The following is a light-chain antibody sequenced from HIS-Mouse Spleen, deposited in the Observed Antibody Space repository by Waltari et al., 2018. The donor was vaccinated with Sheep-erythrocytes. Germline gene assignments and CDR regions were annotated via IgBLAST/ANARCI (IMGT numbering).Light chain of an antibody. Sequence: SYELTQPPSVSVSPGQTASITCSGDQLGDKYACWYQQKPGQSPVLVIYQDSKGPSGIPERFSGSNSGNTATLTISGTQAMDEADYYCQAWDSSTAVVFGGGTKLTVL. CDR3: QAWDSSTAVV. CDR2: QDS. V-gene: IGLV3-1*01. J-gene: IGLJ2*01. CDR1: QLGDKY.